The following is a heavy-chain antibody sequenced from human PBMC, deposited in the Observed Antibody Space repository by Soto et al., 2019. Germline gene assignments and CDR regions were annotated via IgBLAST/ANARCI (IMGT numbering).Heavy chain of an antibody. V-gene: IGHV4-31*03. CDR3: ARSGYSYGPNPLLY. D-gene: IGHD5-18*01. Sequence: QVQLQESGPGLVKPSQTLSLTCTVSGGSISSGGYYWSWIRQHPGKGLEWIGYIYYSGSTYYNPSHESRFTISVDTSKNQFSLKLSSVTAADTAVYYCARSGYSYGPNPLLYWGQGTLVTVSS. CDR2: IYYSGST. J-gene: IGHJ4*02. CDR1: GGSISSGGYY.